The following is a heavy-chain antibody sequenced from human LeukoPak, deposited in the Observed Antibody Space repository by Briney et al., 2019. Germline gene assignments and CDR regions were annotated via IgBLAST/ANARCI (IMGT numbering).Heavy chain of an antibody. CDR2: INPSGGST. D-gene: IGHD2-2*01. Sequence: ASVKVSCKASGYTFTSYYIYWVRQAPGQGLEWMGIINPSGGSTSCAQKFQGRVTMTRDTSTSTAYMELRSLRSDDTAVYYCARDFRYCSSTSCLNWFDPWGQGTLVTVSS. CDR3: ARDFRYCSSTSCLNWFDP. J-gene: IGHJ5*02. CDR1: GYTFTSYY. V-gene: IGHV1-46*01.